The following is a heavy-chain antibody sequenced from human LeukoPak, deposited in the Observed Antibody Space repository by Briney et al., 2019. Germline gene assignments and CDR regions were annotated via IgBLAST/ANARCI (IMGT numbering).Heavy chain of an antibody. V-gene: IGHV3-23*01. Sequence: GGSLRLSCAASKFTFSTFSMSWVRQAPGKGLEWVSSISGSGGYTYYADSVKGRFTISRDNSKNTLFLQMNSLRAEDTAVYYCAELGITMIGGVWGKGTTVTISS. J-gene: IGHJ6*04. CDR3: AELGITMIGGV. CDR1: KFTFSTFS. D-gene: IGHD3-10*02. CDR2: ISGSGGYT.